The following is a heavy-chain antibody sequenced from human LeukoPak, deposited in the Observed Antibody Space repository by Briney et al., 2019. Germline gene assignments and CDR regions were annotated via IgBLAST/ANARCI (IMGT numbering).Heavy chain of an antibody. J-gene: IGHJ4*02. CDR3: ARDYCSSTSCLFDY. CDR2: ISSSSSYI. Sequence: PGGSLRLSCAASGFTFSSYSMNWVRQAPGKGLEWVSSISSSSSYIYYADSVKGRFTISRDNAKNSLYLQMNSLRADDTAVYYCARDYCSSTSCLFDYWGQGTLVTVSS. V-gene: IGHV3-21*04. CDR1: GFTFSSYS. D-gene: IGHD2-2*01.